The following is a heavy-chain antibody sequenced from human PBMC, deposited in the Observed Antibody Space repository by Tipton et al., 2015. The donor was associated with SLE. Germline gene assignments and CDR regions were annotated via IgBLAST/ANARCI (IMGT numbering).Heavy chain of an antibody. V-gene: IGHV4-59*12. CDR2: ISYSGTT. CDR3: ARGLTAETGGDAFDI. J-gene: IGHJ3*02. D-gene: IGHD7-27*01. Sequence: TLSLTCTVSNGSISNYYWSWIRQAPGKALEWIGYISYSGTTNYSPSLKSRVTLSVDTSKNHFSLELGSVTAADTAVYYCARGLTAETGGDAFDIWGQGTMVAVSS. CDR1: NGSISNYY.